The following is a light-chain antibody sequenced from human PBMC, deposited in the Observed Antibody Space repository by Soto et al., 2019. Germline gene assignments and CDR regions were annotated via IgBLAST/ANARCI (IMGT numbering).Light chain of an antibody. V-gene: IGKV3-15*01. J-gene: IGKJ2*01. CDR3: LQHSDYPFT. CDR2: GAS. CDR1: QSVGSN. Sequence: EIVMTQSPATLSVSPGDRATLSCRASQSVGSNLAWYQQKPGQAPRLLIYGASTRATGIPARFSGSGSGTEFTLTISSLQSEDFATYYCLQHSDYPFTFGQGTKLDI.